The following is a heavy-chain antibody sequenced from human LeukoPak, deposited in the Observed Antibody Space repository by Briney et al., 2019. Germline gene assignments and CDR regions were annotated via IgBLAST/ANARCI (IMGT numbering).Heavy chain of an antibody. CDR3: ARSLDIVVVPAAIPHYYYYGMDV. V-gene: IGHV3-21*01. Sequence: GGSLRLSCAASGFTFSSYSMNWVRQAPGKGLKWVSSISSSSSYIYYADSVKGRFTISRDNAKSSLYLQMNSLRAEDTAVYYCARSLDIVVVPAAIPHYYYYGMDVWGQGTTVTVSS. D-gene: IGHD2-2*03. J-gene: IGHJ6*02. CDR1: GFTFSSYS. CDR2: ISSSSSYI.